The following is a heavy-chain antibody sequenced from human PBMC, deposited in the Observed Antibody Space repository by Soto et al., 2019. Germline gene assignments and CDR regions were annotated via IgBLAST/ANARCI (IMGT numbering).Heavy chain of an antibody. CDR2: IYYSGST. J-gene: IGHJ6*02. Sequence: SETLSLTCAVSGGSISSSSYYWGWIRQPPGKGLEWIGSIYYSGSTYYNPSLKSRVTISVDTSKNQFSLKLSSVTAADTAVYYCARLLRHNYYGMDVWGQGTTVTVSS. D-gene: IGHD5-12*01. CDR3: ARLLRHNYYGMDV. CDR1: GGSISSSSYY. V-gene: IGHV4-39*01.